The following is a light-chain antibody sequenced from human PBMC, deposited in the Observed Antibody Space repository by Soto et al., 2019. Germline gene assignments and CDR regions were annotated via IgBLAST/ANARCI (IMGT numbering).Light chain of an antibody. CDR2: RDS. V-gene: IGLV3-9*01. J-gene: IGLJ1*01. CDR3: QVWDSSSYV. CDR1: NIGSKN. Sequence: SYELTQPLSVSVALGQTARITCGGNNIGSKNVHWYQQKPGQAPVLVIYRDSNRPSGNPERFSGSNSGNTATLTISRAQAGDEADYYCQVWDSSSYVFGTGTKLTVL.